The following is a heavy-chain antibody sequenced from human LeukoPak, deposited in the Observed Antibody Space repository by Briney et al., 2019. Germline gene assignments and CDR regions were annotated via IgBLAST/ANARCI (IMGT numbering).Heavy chain of an antibody. V-gene: IGHV3-48*02. CDR3: ARNGPYYDSGSYSFDY. CDR1: GFTFRSYS. Sequence: GGSLRLSCAASGFTFRSYSMNWVRQAPGKGLEWVSYISSGSTIYYADSMKGRFTISRDNAKNSLFLQMNSLRDEDTAVYFCARNGPYYDSGSYSFDYWGQGILVTVSS. J-gene: IGHJ4*02. D-gene: IGHD3-10*01. CDR2: ISSGSTI.